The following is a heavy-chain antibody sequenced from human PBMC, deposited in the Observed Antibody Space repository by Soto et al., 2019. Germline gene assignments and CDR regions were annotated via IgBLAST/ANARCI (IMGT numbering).Heavy chain of an antibody. CDR1: GFTFSSYA. Sequence: PGGSLRLSCAASGFTFSSYAMSWVRQAPGKGLEWVSAISGSGGSTYYADSVKGRFTISRDNAKNSLYLQMNSLRADDTAVYYCATHPPSATWSYYFDSWGQGTLVTVSS. D-gene: IGHD2-8*02. J-gene: IGHJ4*02. CDR2: ISGSGGST. CDR3: ATHPPSATWSYYFDS. V-gene: IGHV3-23*01.